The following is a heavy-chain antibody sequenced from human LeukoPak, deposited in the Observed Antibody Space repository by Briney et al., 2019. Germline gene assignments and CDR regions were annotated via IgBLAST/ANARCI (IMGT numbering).Heavy chain of an antibody. V-gene: IGHV4-34*01. CDR3: AREYCSGGSCYWRRPGWFDP. CDR2: INHSGST. D-gene: IGHD2-15*01. Sequence: SETLSLTCAVYGGSFSGYYWSWIRQPPGKGLEWIGEINHSGSTNYNPSLKSRVTISVDTSKNQFSLKLSSVTAADTAVYYCAREYCSGGSCYWRRPGWFDPWDQGTLVTVSS. J-gene: IGHJ5*02. CDR1: GGSFSGYY.